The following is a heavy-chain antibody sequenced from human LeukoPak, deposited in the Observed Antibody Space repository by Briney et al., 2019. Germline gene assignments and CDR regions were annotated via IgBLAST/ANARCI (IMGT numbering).Heavy chain of an antibody. J-gene: IGHJ6*02. CDR3: AKAKQPYCSGGSCYGMDV. CDR2: ISAYNGNT. D-gene: IGHD2-15*01. Sequence: ASVKVSCTASGYTFTSYGISWVRQAPGQGLEWMGWISAYNGNTNYAQKLQGRVTMTTDTSTSTAYMELRSLRSDDTAVYYCAKAKQPYCSGGSCYGMDVWGQGTTVTVSS. CDR1: GYTFTSYG. V-gene: IGHV1-18*01.